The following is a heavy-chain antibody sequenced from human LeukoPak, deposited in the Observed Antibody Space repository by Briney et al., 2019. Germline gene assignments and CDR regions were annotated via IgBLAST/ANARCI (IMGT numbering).Heavy chain of an antibody. V-gene: IGHV4-39*02. CDR2: IYYSGST. D-gene: IGHD5-24*01. CDR1: GGSISSSSYY. CDR3: ARDSGMATR. J-gene: IGHJ4*02. Sequence: SETLSLTCTVSGGSISSSSYYWGWIRQPPGKGLEWIGSIYYSGSTYYNPSLKSRVTISVDTSKNQFSLKLSSVTAADTAVYYCARDSGMATRWGQGTLVTVSS.